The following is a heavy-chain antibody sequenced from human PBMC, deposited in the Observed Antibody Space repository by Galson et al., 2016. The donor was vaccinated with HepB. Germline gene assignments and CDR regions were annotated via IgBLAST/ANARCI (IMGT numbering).Heavy chain of an antibody. J-gene: IGHJ4*02. Sequence: SLRLSCAASGFTLSNSAMHWVRQAPGKGLEWVAKISYDAKNVYYAESLRGRSAISRDYSKNAPYLEMNSLRVEDTAVYYCAADATTIVTAFDYWGQGTPVTVSS. CDR2: ISYDAKNV. V-gene: IGHV3-30*03. CDR1: GFTLSNSA. CDR3: AADATTIVTAFDY. D-gene: IGHD2-21*02.